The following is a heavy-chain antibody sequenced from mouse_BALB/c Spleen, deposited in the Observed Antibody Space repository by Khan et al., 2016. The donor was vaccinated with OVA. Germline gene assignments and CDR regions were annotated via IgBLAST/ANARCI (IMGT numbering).Heavy chain of an antibody. V-gene: IGHV1-7*01. CDR3: ARDRIDD. CDR2: INPTSGYT. CDR1: GYTFTSYW. Sequence: QVQLKESGAELAKPGASVQMSCKASGYTFTSYWMHWIQQRPGQGLEWIGYINPTSGYTDYNQKFKDTAKLTADKSSSTAYIQLSSRTSDDSAVYYCARDRIDDWGQGTALTVSS. J-gene: IGHJ2*01.